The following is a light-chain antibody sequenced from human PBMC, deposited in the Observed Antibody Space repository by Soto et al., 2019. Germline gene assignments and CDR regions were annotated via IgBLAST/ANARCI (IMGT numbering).Light chain of an antibody. CDR2: EVS. J-gene: IGLJ2*01. CDR1: SSDVGGYNY. CDR3: ISYTSSSTLV. Sequence: QSALTQPASVSGSPGQSITISCTGTSSDVGGYNYVSWYQHHPGKAPKVIIYEVSNRPSGVSNRFSGSKSGNTASLTISGLQAEDEADYYCISYTSSSTLVFGGGTKLTVL. V-gene: IGLV2-14*01.